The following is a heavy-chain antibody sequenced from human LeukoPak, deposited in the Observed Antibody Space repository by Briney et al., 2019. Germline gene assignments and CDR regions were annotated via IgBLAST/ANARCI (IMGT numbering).Heavy chain of an antibody. CDR2: IYYTANT. J-gene: IGHJ4*02. CDR3: ARGVVVLNTKLGGWEY. V-gene: IGHV4-39*07. CDR1: GGSINTRTNY. Sequence: SETLSLTSAVSGGSINTRTNYWGWIRPPPGKTLEWIGTIYYTANTYYNPSLKSRLTISIDTSMNQFSLGLTSVTAADTALYFCARGVVVLNTKLGGWEYWGPRTLVTVSS. D-gene: IGHD6-19*01.